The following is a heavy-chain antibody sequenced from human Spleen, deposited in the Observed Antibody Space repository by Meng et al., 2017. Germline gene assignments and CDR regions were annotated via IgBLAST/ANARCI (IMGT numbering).Heavy chain of an antibody. D-gene: IGHD3-22*01. CDR1: GFTFSSYW. J-gene: IGHJ3*02. CDR3: AKFRDFYESTAFDDALNI. Sequence: GESLKISCADSGFTFSSYWMHWVRQAPGKGLVWVSRINIDGSTTAYADSVKGRFTISRDNAKNTLYLQMNSLRDEDTAVYYCAKFRDFYESTAFDDALNIWGQGTMVTVSS. CDR2: INIDGSTT. V-gene: IGHV3-74*01.